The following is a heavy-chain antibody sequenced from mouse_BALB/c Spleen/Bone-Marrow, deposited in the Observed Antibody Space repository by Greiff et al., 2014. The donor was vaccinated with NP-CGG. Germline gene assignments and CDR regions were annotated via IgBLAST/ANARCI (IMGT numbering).Heavy chain of an antibody. CDR2: IWADGST. CDR3: ARITTATGAMDY. D-gene: IGHD1-2*01. Sequence: VKLVESGPGLVAPSQSLSITCTVSGFSLTNYGVHWVRQPPGKGLEWLGVIWADGSTNYNSALMSRLSISKDNSKSQVFFKMNSLQTDDTAMYYWARITTATGAMDYWGQGTSVTVSS. J-gene: IGHJ4*01. V-gene: IGHV2-9*02. CDR1: GFSLTNYG.